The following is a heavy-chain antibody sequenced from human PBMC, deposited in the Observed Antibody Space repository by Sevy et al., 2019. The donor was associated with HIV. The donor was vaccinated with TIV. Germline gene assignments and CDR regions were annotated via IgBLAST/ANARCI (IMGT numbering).Heavy chain of an antibody. CDR3: VRDSPYTSDDHWYFGIDV. D-gene: IGHD3-22*01. J-gene: IGHJ6*02. V-gene: IGHV3-11*01. CDR2: ITNSGTTK. CDR1: GITFSDHY. Sequence: GGSLRLSCAASGITFSDHYMSWIRQAPGKGLQWVAYITNSGTTKYYADSVKGRFTISRDNARNSLYLQMNSLTADDAAVYYCVRDSPYTSDDHWYFGIDVWGQWTTVTVSS.